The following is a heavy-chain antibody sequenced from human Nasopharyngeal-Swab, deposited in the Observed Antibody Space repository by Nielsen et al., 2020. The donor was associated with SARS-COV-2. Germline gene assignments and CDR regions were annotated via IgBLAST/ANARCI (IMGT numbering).Heavy chain of an antibody. Sequence: SVKVSCKASGGTFSSYAISWVRQAPGQGLEWMGGIIPIFGTANYAQKFQGRVTITADESTSTAFMELSSLRSEDTAVYYCARADTYSSSMDVWGQGTTVTVSS. CDR2: IIPIFGTA. CDR1: GGTFSSYA. V-gene: IGHV1-69*13. CDR3: ARADTYSSSMDV. D-gene: IGHD6-6*01. J-gene: IGHJ6*02.